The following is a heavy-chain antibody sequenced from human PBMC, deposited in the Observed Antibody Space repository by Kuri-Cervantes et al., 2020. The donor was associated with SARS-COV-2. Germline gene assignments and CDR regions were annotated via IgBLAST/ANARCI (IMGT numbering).Heavy chain of an antibody. V-gene: IGHV1-8*02. CDR1: GYTFTSYG. J-gene: IGHJ4*02. Sequence: ASVTVSCKASGYTFTSYGISWVRQATGQGLEWMGWMNPNSGNTGYAQKFQGRVTMTRNTSISTAYMELSTLRSDDTAVYYCARAADTAPPPYDILTGYYFDYWGQGTLVTVSS. CDR3: ARAADTAPPPYDILTGYYFDY. D-gene: IGHD3-9*01. CDR2: MNPNSGNT.